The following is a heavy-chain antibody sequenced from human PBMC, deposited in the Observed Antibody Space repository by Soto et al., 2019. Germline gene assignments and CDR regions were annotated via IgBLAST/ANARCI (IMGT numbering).Heavy chain of an antibody. CDR1: GYTFTSYG. CDR2: ISAHNGNT. CDR3: ARGRYGDY. J-gene: IGHJ4*02. D-gene: IGHD1-1*01. V-gene: IGHV1-18*01. Sequence: QVHLVQSGAEVKKPGASVKVSCKASGYTFTSYGITWVRQAHGQGLEWMGWISAHNGNTDYAQKLQGRVIVTRDTSTRTAYMELRSLISDDTAVYYCARGRYGDYWGQGALVTVSS.